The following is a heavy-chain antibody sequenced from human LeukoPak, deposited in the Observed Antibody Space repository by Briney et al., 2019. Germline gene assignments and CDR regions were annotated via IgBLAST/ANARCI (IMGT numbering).Heavy chain of an antibody. V-gene: IGHV4-34*01. CDR1: GGSFSGYY. CDR3: ARLGGSFEY. CDR2: INHSGST. Sequence: SETLSLTCAVYGGSFSGYYWSWIRQPPGKGLEWIGEINHSGSTNYNPSLKSRVTISVDTSKNQLSLKLSSVTAADTAVYYCARLGGSFEYWGQGTLVTVSS. J-gene: IGHJ4*02. D-gene: IGHD1-26*01.